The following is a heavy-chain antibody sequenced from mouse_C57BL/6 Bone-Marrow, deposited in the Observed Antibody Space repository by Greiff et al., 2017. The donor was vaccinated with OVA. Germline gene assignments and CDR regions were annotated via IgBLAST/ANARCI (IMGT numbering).Heavy chain of an antibody. J-gene: IGHJ2*01. Sequence: QVQLKQSGAELVRPGASVKLSCKASGYTFTDYYINWVKQRPGQGLEWIARIYPGSGNTYYNEKFKGKATLTAEKSSSTAYMQLSSLTSEDSAVYFCAIIYYYGTLFDYWGQGTTLTVSS. D-gene: IGHD1-1*01. CDR2: IYPGSGNT. CDR1: GYTFTDYY. CDR3: AIIYYYGTLFDY. V-gene: IGHV1-76*01.